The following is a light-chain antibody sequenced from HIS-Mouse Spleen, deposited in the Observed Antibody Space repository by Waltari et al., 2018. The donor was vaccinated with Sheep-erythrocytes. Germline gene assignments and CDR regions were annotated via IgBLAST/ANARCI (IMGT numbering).Light chain of an antibody. CDR3: CSYAGSYNHV. J-gene: IGLJ1*01. CDR1: SSDVGGYNY. CDR2: EVS. Sequence: QSALTQPRSVSGSPGQSVTISCTGTSSDVGGYNYVSWYQQHPGKAPKLMIYEVSKRPSGVPDRFSGSKSGNTASLTISGLQAEDKADYYCCSYAGSYNHVFATGTKVTVL. V-gene: IGLV2-11*01.